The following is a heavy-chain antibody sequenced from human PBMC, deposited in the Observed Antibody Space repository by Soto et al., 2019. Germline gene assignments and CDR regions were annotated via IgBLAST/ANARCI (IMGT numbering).Heavy chain of an antibody. V-gene: IGHV1-69*12. CDR3: ARDNTYYYGSGSYGY. J-gene: IGHJ4*02. Sequence: QVQLVQSGAEVKKPGSSVKVSCKASGGTFSSYAISWVRQAPGQGLEWMGGIIPIFGTANYAQKFQDRVTITADESTSTAYMELSSLRSEVTAGYYCARDNTYYYGSGSYGYWGQGTLVTVSS. CDR2: IIPIFGTA. CDR1: GGTFSSYA. D-gene: IGHD3-10*01.